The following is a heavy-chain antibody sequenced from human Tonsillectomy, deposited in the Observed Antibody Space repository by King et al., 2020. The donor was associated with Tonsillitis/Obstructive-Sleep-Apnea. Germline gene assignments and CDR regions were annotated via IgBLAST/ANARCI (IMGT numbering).Heavy chain of an antibody. Sequence: VQLVESGGGVVQPGRSLRLSCAASGFTFSSYGMHWVRQAPGKGLEWVAVIWYDGSNKYYADSVKGRFTISRDNSKNTLYPQMNSLRAEDTAVYYCARVDILTGYDYYMDVWGKGTTVTVSS. CDR3: ARVDILTGYDYYMDV. V-gene: IGHV3-33*01. CDR1: GFTFSSYG. J-gene: IGHJ6*03. CDR2: IWYDGSNK. D-gene: IGHD3-9*01.